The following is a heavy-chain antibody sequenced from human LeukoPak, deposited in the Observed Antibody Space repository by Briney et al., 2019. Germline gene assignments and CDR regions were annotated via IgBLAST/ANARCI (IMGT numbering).Heavy chain of an antibody. CDR1: GFTFSSYA. V-gene: IGHV3-23*01. J-gene: IGHJ6*02. D-gene: IGHD2-15*01. CDR3: AKDASRYCSGGSCYSGGMDV. CDR2: ISGSGGST. Sequence: GGSLGLSCAASGFTFSSYAMSWVRQAPGKGLEWVSAISGSGGSTYYADSVKGRFTISRDNSKNTLYLQMNSLRAEDTAVYYCAKDASRYCSGGSCYSGGMDVWGQGTTVTVSS.